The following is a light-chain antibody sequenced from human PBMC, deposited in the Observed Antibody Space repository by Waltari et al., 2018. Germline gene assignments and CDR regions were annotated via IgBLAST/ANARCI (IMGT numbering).Light chain of an antibody. V-gene: IGLV3-1*01. J-gene: IGLJ2*01. CDR1: KLGDKY. CDR3: QAWDSSSVI. Sequence: SFELTQPPSVSVSPGQTASITCSGTKLGDKYTCWYQQKHVQSPLLVIYQDDKRPSGIPERFSGSNSGNTATLTISGTQTMDEADYYCQAWDSSSVIFGGGTKLTVL. CDR2: QDD.